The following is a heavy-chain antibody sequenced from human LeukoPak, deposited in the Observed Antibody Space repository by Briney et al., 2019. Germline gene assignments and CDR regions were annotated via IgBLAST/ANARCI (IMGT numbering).Heavy chain of an antibody. CDR3: AGYNCSSTRCYTGGFDY. CDR1: GFTFSSYA. D-gene: IGHD2-2*02. Sequence: GGSLRLSCAASGFTFSSYAMSWVRQAPGKGLEWVSAISGSGGSTYYADSVKGRFTISRDSSKNTLYLQMNSLRAEDTAVYYCAGYNCSSTRCYTGGFDYWGQGTLVTVSS. J-gene: IGHJ4*02. V-gene: IGHV3-23*01. CDR2: ISGSGGST.